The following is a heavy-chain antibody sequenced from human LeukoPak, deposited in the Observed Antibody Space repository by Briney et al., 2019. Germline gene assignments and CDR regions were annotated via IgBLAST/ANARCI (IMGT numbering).Heavy chain of an antibody. D-gene: IGHD3-9*01. J-gene: IGHJ4*02. CDR3: ARVNDILTGYSLDY. V-gene: IGHV4-34*01. CDR2: INHSGST. CDR1: GGSFSGYY. Sequence: SETLSLTCAVYGGSFSGYYWSWIRQPPGKGLEWIGEINHSGSTNYNPSPKSRVTISVDTSKNQFSLKLSSVTAADTAVYYCARVNDILTGYSLDYWGQGTLVTVSS.